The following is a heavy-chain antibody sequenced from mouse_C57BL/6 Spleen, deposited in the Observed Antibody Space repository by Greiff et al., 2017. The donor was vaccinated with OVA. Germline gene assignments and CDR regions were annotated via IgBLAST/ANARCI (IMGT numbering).Heavy chain of an antibody. Sequence: EVQGVESGGGLVKPGGSLKLSCAASGFTFSSYAMSWVRQTPEKRLEWVATISDGGSYTYYPDNVKGRFTISRDNAKNNLYLQMSHLKSEDTAMYYCARERGYDGYYFYAMDYWGQGTSVTVSS. D-gene: IGHD2-3*01. J-gene: IGHJ4*01. CDR3: ARERGYDGYYFYAMDY. V-gene: IGHV5-4*01. CDR1: GFTFSSYA. CDR2: ISDGGSYT.